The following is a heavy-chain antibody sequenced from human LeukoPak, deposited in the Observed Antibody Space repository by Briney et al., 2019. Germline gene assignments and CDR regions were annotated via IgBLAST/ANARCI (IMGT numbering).Heavy chain of an antibody. D-gene: IGHD2-15*01. Sequence: PSETLSLTCAVYGGSFSSYYWGWIRQPPGKGLEWIGNIYYTGTTNYNPSLKSRVTISVDTSKSQFSLKLSSVTAADTAVYYCARVAAKTVDYWGQGTLVTVSS. CDR3: ARVAAKTVDY. V-gene: IGHV4-34*01. CDR2: IYYTGTT. CDR1: GGSFSSYY. J-gene: IGHJ4*02.